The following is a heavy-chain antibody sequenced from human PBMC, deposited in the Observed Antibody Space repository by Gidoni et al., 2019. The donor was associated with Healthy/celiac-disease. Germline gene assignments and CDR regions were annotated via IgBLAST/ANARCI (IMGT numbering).Heavy chain of an antibody. CDR2: IKQDGSEK. V-gene: IGHV3-7*01. CDR1: GFTFSSYW. CDR3: ARGHLRYYDILTGWETFAFDI. J-gene: IGHJ3*02. Sequence: EVQLVESGGGLVQPGGSLRLSCAASGFTFSSYWMSWVRQAPGKGLEWVANIKQDGSEKYYVDSVKGRFTISRDNAKNSLYLQMNSLRAEDTAVYYCARGHLRYYDILTGWETFAFDIWGQGTMVTVSS. D-gene: IGHD3-9*01.